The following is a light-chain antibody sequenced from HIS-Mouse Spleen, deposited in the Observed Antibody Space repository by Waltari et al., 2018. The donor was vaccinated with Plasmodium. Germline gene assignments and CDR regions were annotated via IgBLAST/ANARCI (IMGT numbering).Light chain of an antibody. CDR3: QQYNNWSFT. Sequence: EIVMTQSPATLSVSPGERATLPCRASQSVSSNLPWYQQKPGQAPRHLIYGASTRATGIPARFSGSGSGTEFTLTISSLQSEDFAVYYCQQYNNWSFTFGPGTKVDIK. CDR1: QSVSSN. V-gene: IGKV3-15*01. J-gene: IGKJ3*01. CDR2: GAS.